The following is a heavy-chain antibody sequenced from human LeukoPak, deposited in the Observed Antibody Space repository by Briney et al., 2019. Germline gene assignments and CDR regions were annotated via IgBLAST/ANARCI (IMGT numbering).Heavy chain of an antibody. CDR3: ARDAPLSDIVVVPAAHPYYYMDV. D-gene: IGHD2-2*01. Sequence: GASVEVSCKASGYTFTSYDINWVRQAPGQGLEWMGIINPSGGSTSYAQKFQGRVTMTRDTSTSTVYMELSSLRSEDTAVYYCARDAPLSDIVVVPAAHPYYYMDVWGKGTTVTVSS. V-gene: IGHV1-46*01. J-gene: IGHJ6*03. CDR2: INPSGGST. CDR1: GYTFTSYD.